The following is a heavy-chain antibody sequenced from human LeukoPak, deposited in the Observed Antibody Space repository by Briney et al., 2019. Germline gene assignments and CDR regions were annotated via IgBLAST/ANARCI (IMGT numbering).Heavy chain of an antibody. D-gene: IGHD1-26*01. J-gene: IGHJ6*02. CDR3: ARGVDGSYVTGLSYYYGMDV. Sequence: ASVKVSCKASGYTFTSYDINWVRQATGQGLEWMGWMNPNSGNTGYAQKFQGRVTMTRNTSISTAYMELSSLRSEDTAVYYCARGVDGSYVTGLSYYYGMDVWGQGTTVTVSS. V-gene: IGHV1-8*01. CDR2: MNPNSGNT. CDR1: GYTFTSYD.